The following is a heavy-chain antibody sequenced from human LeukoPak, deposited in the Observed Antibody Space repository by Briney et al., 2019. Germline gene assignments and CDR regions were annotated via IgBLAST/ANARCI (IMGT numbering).Heavy chain of an antibody. V-gene: IGHV3-11*04. CDR1: GYTFSDYY. CDR2: ITTRGNTI. J-gene: IGHJ3*01. CDR3: AREWGRW. D-gene: IGHD3-16*01. Sequence: GGSLRLSXAASGYTFSDYYMTWFRQAPGKGLEWISYITTRGNTIYADSVKGRFTISRDNAKNSLYLQMNSLRVEDTALYWCAREWGRWGGQGTMVTVSS.